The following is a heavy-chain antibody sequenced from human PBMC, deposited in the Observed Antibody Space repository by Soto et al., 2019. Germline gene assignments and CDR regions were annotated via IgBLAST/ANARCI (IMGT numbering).Heavy chain of an antibody. CDR3: AKGRYDILTGYPDY. D-gene: IGHD3-9*01. CDR1: GFTFSSYA. V-gene: IGHV3-23*01. Sequence: PGGSLRLSCAASGFTFSSYAMSWVRQAPGKGREGVSAISGSGGSTYYADSVKGRLTISRDTSKTTLYLQMSSLRAEDTAVYYCAKGRYDILTGYPDYWGKGTLVTVCS. J-gene: IGHJ4*02. CDR2: ISGSGGST.